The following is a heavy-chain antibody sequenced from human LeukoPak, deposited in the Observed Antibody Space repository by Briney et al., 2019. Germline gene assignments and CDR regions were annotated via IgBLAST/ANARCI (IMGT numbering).Heavy chain of an antibody. CDR2: INPSGGST. J-gene: IGHJ4*02. CDR1: GYTFTNYY. V-gene: IGHV1-46*01. D-gene: IGHD3-10*01. CDR3: AGAYGSGNYYHFDY. Sequence: ASVGVSCKTSGYTFTNYYMHWVRQAPGQGLEWMGIINPSGGSTTYAQKLQGRVTMTTDTSTSTVYMDLSSLRSEDTAIYYCAGAYGSGNYYHFDYWGQGTLVTVSS.